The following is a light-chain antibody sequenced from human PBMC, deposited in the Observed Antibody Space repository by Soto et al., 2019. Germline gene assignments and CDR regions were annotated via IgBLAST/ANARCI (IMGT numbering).Light chain of an antibody. CDR1: QGIRND. CDR3: QQDSTLLLNT. CDR2: AAS. Sequence: DIRVYLSLSSLSLSIQDRVTITLRASQGIRNDLGWYQQKPGKAPKRLIYAASSLQSGVPSRFSGSGSGTEFTLTISSLQSEDFAICYCQQDSTLLLNTFGQRGLLE. V-gene: IGKV1-17*01. J-gene: IGKJ5*01.